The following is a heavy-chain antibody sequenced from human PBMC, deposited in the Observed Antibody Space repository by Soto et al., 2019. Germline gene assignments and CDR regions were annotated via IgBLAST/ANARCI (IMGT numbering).Heavy chain of an antibody. CDR2: IWYDGSNK. J-gene: IGHJ4*02. CDR1: GFTFSSYG. Sequence: PGGSLRLSCAASGFTFSSYGMHWVRQAPGKGLEWVAVIWYDGSNKYYADSVKGRFTISRDNSKNTLYLQMNSLRAEGTAVYYCARVPRGGYYFDYWGQGTLVTVSS. D-gene: IGHD3-10*01. V-gene: IGHV3-33*01. CDR3: ARVPRGGYYFDY.